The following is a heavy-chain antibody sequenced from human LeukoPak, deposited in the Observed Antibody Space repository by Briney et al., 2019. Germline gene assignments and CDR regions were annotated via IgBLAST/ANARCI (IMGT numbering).Heavy chain of an antibody. CDR1: GFTFSSYS. J-gene: IGHJ4*02. Sequence: GGSLRLSCAASGFTFSSYSMNWVRQAPGKGLEWVSSISSSSSYIFYADSLKGRFTISRDDAKISLYLQMSSLRAEDTAVYYCARGDYGSGWAIDYWGQGTLVTVSS. CDR3: ARGDYGSGWAIDY. V-gene: IGHV3-21*01. CDR2: ISSSSSYI. D-gene: IGHD6-19*01.